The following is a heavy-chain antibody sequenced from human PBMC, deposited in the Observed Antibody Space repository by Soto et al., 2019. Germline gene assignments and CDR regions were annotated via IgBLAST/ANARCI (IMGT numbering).Heavy chain of an antibody. CDR3: ARDQTYYYMDV. J-gene: IGHJ6*03. V-gene: IGHV4-59*01. Sequence: QVQLQESGPGLMKPSETLSLTCTVSGGSIRSYYWSWIRQPPGKRLEWIGYGHYSGSTNYNPSLKSRVTISVDTSKNQFSLKLSSVTAADTAVYYCARDQTYYYMDVWGKGTAVTVSS. CDR2: GHYSGST. CDR1: GGSIRSYY.